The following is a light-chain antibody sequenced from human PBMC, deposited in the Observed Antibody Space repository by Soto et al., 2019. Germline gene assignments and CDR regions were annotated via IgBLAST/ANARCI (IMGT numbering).Light chain of an antibody. Sequence: QSVLTQPPSVSGAPGQRVTLSCTGSSSNIGTGYDVHWYQQLPGTAPKLVIYGNSNRPSGVPDRFSGSKSGTSASLAITGLQDDDEADYYCQSYDSSLSGYVFGTGTKLTVL. CDR3: QSYDSSLSGYV. V-gene: IGLV1-40*01. CDR1: SSNIGTGYD. J-gene: IGLJ1*01. CDR2: GNS.